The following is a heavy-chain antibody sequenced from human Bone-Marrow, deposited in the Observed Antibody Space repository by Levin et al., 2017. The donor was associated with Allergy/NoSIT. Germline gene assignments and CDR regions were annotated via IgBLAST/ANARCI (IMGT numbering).Heavy chain of an antibody. CDR2: IYYSGST. Sequence: GSLRLSCTVSGGSISSSSYYWGWIRQPPGKGLEWIGSIYYSGSTYYNPSLKSRVTISVDTSKNQFSLKLSSVTAADTAVYYCARDKGHGRFLEWLPAIYYYYYGMDVWGQGTTVTVSS. J-gene: IGHJ6*02. CDR1: GGSISSSSYY. V-gene: IGHV4-39*07. CDR3: ARDKGHGRFLEWLPAIYYYYYGMDV. D-gene: IGHD3-3*01.